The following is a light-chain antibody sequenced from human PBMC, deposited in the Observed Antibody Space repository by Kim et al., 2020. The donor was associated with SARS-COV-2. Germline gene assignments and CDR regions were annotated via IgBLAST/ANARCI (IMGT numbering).Light chain of an antibody. J-gene: IGLJ3*02. CDR2: RNN. CDR1: SNNVGNQG. V-gene: IGLV10-54*01. CDR3: SAWDNSLSVWV. Sequence: QAGLPQPPSVSKDLRQTATLTCTGNSNNVGNQGAFWLQQHQGHPPKLVSYRNNNRPAGISERLSASRSGNTASLTITGHQPEDEADYYCSAWDNSLSVWVFGGGTKLTVL.